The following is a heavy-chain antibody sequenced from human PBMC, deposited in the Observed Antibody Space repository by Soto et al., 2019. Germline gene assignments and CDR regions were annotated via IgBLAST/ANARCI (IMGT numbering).Heavy chain of an antibody. D-gene: IGHD6-19*01. J-gene: IGHJ6*02. V-gene: IGHV3-30*03. CDR1: GFTFSTYG. CDR2: MSHDGSHK. CDR3: ARLPRSGWDHYYYGMDV. Sequence: QVQLVESGGGVVQAGGSLGLSCTASGFTFSTYGMHWVRQAPGKGPEWVAVMSHDGSHKAFLDSVKGRFIISRDNSKNSLYLKMNSLRLDDTAVYYCARLPRSGWDHYYYGMDVWGQGTTVIVSS.